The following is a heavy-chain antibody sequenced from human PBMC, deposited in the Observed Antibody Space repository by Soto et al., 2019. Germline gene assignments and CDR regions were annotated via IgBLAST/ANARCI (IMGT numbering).Heavy chain of an antibody. V-gene: IGHV1-46*03. Sequence: QVQLVQSGAEVKKPGASVKVSCKASGYTFINYYMHWVRQAPGQGLEWMGIINPSDGSTSYAQKFQGRVTITRDTSTSTVYMELRSLRSEDTAVYFCSRGVQHYFGSGSYWQYYWYYMDVWGKGTSVTVSS. J-gene: IGHJ6*03. D-gene: IGHD3-10*01. CDR1: GYTFINYY. CDR3: SRGVQHYFGSGSYWQYYWYYMDV. CDR2: INPSDGST.